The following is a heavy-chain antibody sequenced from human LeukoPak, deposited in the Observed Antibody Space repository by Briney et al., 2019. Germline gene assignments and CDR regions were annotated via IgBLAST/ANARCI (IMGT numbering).Heavy chain of an antibody. CDR3: AKEGGDGSPFDY. V-gene: IGHV3-30*02. CDR1: CFIFSNYG. J-gene: IGHJ4*02. CDR2: IRFDGSTQ. Sequence: GGSLRLSCAASCFIFSNYGMHWVRHSPDRGLEWVTFIRFDGSTQYYADSVKGRFTISRDNSKDTLYLQMSSLRLEDTGVYYCAKEGGDGSPFDYWGQGILVTVSS. D-gene: IGHD5-24*01.